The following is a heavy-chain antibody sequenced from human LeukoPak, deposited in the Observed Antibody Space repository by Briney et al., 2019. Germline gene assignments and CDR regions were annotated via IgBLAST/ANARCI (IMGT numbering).Heavy chain of an antibody. CDR1: GYAFIAEY. CDR3: ARDLPTVLRYFDY. CDR2: INPKNGDT. D-gene: IGHD3-9*01. J-gene: IGHJ4*02. Sequence: ASVKVSCKPSGYAFIAEYIHWVRQAPGQGLEWMGWINPKNGDTNYAQKLQGRVTMTTDTSTSTAYMELRSLRSDDTAVYYCARDLPTVLRYFDYWGQGTLVTVSS. V-gene: IGHV1-18*01.